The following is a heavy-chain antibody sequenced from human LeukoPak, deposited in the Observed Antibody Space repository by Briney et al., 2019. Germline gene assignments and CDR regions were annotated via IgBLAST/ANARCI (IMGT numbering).Heavy chain of an antibody. CDR1: GFTFSSYA. D-gene: IGHD3-22*01. V-gene: IGHV3-21*01. Sequence: GGSLRLSCAASGFTFSSYAVNWVRQAPGKGLDWVSSISSSSSYIYYADSVKGRFTISRDNAKSSLYLQMNSLRAEDTAVYYCARYDSSDYYFDYWGQGTLVTVSS. CDR3: ARYDSSDYYFDY. J-gene: IGHJ4*02. CDR2: ISSSSSYI.